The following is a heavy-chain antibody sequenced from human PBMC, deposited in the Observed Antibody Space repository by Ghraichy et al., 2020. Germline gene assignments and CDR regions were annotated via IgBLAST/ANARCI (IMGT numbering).Heavy chain of an antibody. CDR2: ISGSGGST. Sequence: GGSLRLSCAASGFTFSSYAMSWVRQAPGKGLEWVSAISGSGGSTYYADSVKGRFTISRDNSKNTLYLQMNSLRAEDTAVYYCAKDLSFTVVYHDAFDIWGQGTMVTVSS. CDR1: GFTFSSYA. V-gene: IGHV3-23*01. D-gene: IGHD4-23*01. J-gene: IGHJ3*02. CDR3: AKDLSFTVVYHDAFDI.